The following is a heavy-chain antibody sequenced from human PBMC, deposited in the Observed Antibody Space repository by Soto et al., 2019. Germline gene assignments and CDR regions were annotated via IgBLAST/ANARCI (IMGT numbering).Heavy chain of an antibody. J-gene: IGHJ6*02. V-gene: IGHV1-58*01. CDR2: IVVGSGNT. Sequence: SXKVSFKASGFTXSSSAVQWVRQARGQRLEWIGWIVVGSGNTNYAQKFQERVTITRDMSTSKAYMELSSLRSEDTAVYYCAAGIKDVWGQGTTCTVSS. D-gene: IGHD3-10*01. CDR3: AAGIKDV. CDR1: GFTXSSSA.